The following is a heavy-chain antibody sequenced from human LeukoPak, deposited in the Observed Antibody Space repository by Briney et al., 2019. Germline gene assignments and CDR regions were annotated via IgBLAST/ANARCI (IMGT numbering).Heavy chain of an antibody. CDR2: ISGSGGST. V-gene: IGHV3-23*01. D-gene: IGHD2-15*01. Sequence: GGSLRLSCAASGFTFSSYAMSWVRQASGKGLEWVSAISGSGGSTYYADSVKGRFTISRDNSKNTLYLQMNSLRAEDTVVYYCAKELIVVVVAATLLHYGMDVWGQGTTVTVSS. CDR1: GFTFSSYA. J-gene: IGHJ6*02. CDR3: AKELIVVVVAATLLHYGMDV.